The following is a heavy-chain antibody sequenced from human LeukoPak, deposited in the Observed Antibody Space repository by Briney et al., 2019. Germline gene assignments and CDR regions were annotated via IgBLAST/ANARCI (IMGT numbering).Heavy chain of an antibody. Sequence: PGRSLRLSCAASGFTFSSYDMHWVRQAPGKGLEWAAIISSDGNIRHYADSVKGRFTLSRDSSKNALYLQMNNLSAEDTAVYYCARGTVTMVRGAYWGADYWGQGILVTVSS. J-gene: IGHJ4*02. CDR1: GFTFSSYD. D-gene: IGHD3-10*01. V-gene: IGHV3-30-3*01. CDR2: ISSDGNIR. CDR3: ARGTVTMVRGAYWGADY.